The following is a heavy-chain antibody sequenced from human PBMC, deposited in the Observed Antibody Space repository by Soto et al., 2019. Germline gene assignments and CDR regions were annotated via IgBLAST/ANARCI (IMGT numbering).Heavy chain of an antibody. CDR1: GFTFTSSA. CDR2: IVVGSGNT. V-gene: IGHV1-58*01. D-gene: IGHD3-22*01. Sequence: SVKVSCKASGFTFTSSAVQWVRQARGQRLEWIGWIVVGSGNTNYAQKFQERVTITRDMSTSTAYMELNSLRSEDTAVYYCAEGYYYDSSPIDYWGQGTLVTVSS. J-gene: IGHJ4*02. CDR3: AEGYYYDSSPIDY.